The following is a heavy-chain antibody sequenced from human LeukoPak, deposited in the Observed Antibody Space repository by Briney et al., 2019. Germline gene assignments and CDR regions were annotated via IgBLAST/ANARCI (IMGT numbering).Heavy chain of an antibody. D-gene: IGHD1-1*01. CDR3: AKGQELDDGVFDS. CDR1: GFTFSSYA. CDR2: IWYDGSNK. J-gene: IGHJ4*02. Sequence: GRSLRLPCAASGFTFSSYAMHWVRQAPGKGLEWVAVIWYDGSNKYYADSVQGRFTISRDNSKNTLYLQMNSLRVEDTAIYYCAKGQELDDGVFDSWGQGTLVTVSS. V-gene: IGHV3-33*06.